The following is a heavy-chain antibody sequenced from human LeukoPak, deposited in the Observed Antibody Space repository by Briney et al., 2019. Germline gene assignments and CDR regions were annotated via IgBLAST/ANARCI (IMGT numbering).Heavy chain of an antibody. CDR1: GYSISSGYY. J-gene: IGHJ4*02. Sequence: SETLSLTCTVSGYSISSGYYWGWIRQPPGKGLEWIGTFHHGGTTYSNPSLKSRVTMSVDTSKNQFSLKLSSVTAADTAVYYCARGGSGDFGVVIWGQGTLVTVSS. CDR3: ARGGSGDFGVVI. CDR2: FHHGGTT. V-gene: IGHV4-38-2*02. D-gene: IGHD3-3*01.